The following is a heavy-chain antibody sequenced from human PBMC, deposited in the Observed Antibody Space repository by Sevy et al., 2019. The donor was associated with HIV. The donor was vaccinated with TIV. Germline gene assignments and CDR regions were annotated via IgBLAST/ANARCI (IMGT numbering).Heavy chain of an antibody. CDR3: ARSLPRSTMFGVVMDYYYYYGMDV. J-gene: IGHJ6*02. D-gene: IGHD3-3*01. V-gene: IGHV3-7*01. Sequence: GGSLRLSCAASGFTFSSYWMSWVRQAPGKGLEWVANIKQDGSEKYYVDSVKGRFTISRDNAKNSLYLQMNSLRAEDTAVSYCARSLPRSTMFGVVMDYYYYYGMDVWGQGTTVTVSS. CDR2: IKQDGSEK. CDR1: GFTFSSYW.